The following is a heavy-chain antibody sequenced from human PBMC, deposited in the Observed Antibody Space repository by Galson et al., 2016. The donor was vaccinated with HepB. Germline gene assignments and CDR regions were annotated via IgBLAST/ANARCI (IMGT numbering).Heavy chain of an antibody. CDR1: GGTFSNYV. J-gene: IGHJ4*02. Sequence: SVKVSCKASGGTFSNYVINWVRQAPGQGLEWMGGIVPIFGTANYAQKFQGRDTITADESTSTAFMELSSLRSEDTAVYYCSRINGDYYDSSGYTYDYWGQGTLVTVSS. V-gene: IGHV1-69*13. CDR3: SRINGDYYDSSGYTYDY. D-gene: IGHD3-22*01. CDR2: IVPIFGTA.